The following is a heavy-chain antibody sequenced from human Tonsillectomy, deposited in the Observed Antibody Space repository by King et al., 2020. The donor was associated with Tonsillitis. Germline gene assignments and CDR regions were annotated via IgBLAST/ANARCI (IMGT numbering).Heavy chain of an antibody. CDR3: ARKTGVITTTIIANRENWFDP. CDR1: GYSISSGYY. D-gene: IGHD3-22*01. CDR2: IYHSGST. V-gene: IGHV4-38-2*01. J-gene: IGHJ5*02. Sequence: QLQESGPGLVKPSETLSLTCAVSGYSISSGYYWGWIRQPPGKGLEWIGSIYHSGSTYYNPPPKIRVTISVDTSKNQFSLKLSSVTAADTAVYYCARKTGVITTTIIANRENWFDPWGQGTLVTVSS.